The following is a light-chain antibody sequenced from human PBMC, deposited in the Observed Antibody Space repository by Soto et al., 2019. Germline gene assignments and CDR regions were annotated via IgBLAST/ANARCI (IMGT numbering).Light chain of an antibody. CDR2: GNS. V-gene: IGLV1-40*01. CDR1: SSNIGAGYD. J-gene: IGLJ1*01. Sequence: QSVLTQPPSVSGAPGQRVTISCTGSSSNIGAGYDGHWYQQLPGTAPKLLIYGNSNRPSGVPDRFSGSKSGTSASLAITGLQPEDEADYYCQSYDSSLSGRVFGTGTKLTVL. CDR3: QSYDSSLSGRV.